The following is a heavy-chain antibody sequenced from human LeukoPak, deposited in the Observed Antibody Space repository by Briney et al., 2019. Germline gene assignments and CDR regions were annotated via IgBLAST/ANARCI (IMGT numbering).Heavy chain of an antibody. D-gene: IGHD3-16*02. Sequence: GESLKVSCKGSGYSFTTYWIGWVRQMPGKGLEWMGIIYPGDSDTRYNPSFQGQVTISADKSISTAYLQWSSLKASDTAMYYCARGHFPSYTSFDHWGQGTLATVSS. CDR3: ARGHFPSYTSFDH. V-gene: IGHV5-51*01. CDR2: IYPGDSDT. CDR1: GYSFTTYW. J-gene: IGHJ4*02.